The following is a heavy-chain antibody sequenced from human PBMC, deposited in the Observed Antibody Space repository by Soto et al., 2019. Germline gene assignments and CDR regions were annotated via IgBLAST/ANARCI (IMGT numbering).Heavy chain of an antibody. CDR3: ARYQSLTYYDFWSGARGDYFDY. J-gene: IGHJ4*02. D-gene: IGHD3-3*01. V-gene: IGHV1-18*01. CDR2: ISAYNGNT. CDR1: GYTFTSYG. Sequence: GASVKVSCKASGYTFTSYGISWVRQAPGQGLEWMGWISAYNGNTNYAQKLQGRVTMTTDTSTSTAYMELRSLRSDDTAVYYCARYQSLTYYDFWSGARGDYFDYWGQGTLVTVSS.